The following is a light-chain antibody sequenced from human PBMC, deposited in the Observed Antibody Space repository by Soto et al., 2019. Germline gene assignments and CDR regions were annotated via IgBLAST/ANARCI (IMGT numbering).Light chain of an antibody. CDR2: RNN. V-gene: IGLV1-47*01. Sequence: QSVLTQPPSASGSPGQRVTISCSGSSSNIGSRYVYWYQQLPGTAPKLLIYRNNQRPSGVPDRFSGSKSGTSASLAISGLRSEDEGDFHCASWDDSLSGPVFGGGTKLTVL. CDR1: SSNIGSRY. CDR3: ASWDDSLSGPV. J-gene: IGLJ2*01.